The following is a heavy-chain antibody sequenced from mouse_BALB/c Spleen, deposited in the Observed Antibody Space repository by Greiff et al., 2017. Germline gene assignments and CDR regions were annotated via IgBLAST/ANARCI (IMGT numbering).Heavy chain of an antibody. D-gene: IGHD4-1*01. Sequence: LQQPGSELVRPGASVKLSCKASGYTFTSYWMHWVKQRPGQGLEWIGNIYPGSGSTNYDEKFKSKATLTVDTSSSTAYMQLSSLTSEDSAVYYCTRPTGKAWFAYWGQGTLVTVSA. CDR2: IYPGSGST. V-gene: IGHV1S22*01. CDR1: GYTFTSYW. CDR3: TRPTGKAWFAY. J-gene: IGHJ3*01.